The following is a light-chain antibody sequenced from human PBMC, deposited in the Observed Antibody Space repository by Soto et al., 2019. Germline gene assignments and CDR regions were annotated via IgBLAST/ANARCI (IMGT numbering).Light chain of an antibody. Sequence: QSVLTQPPSASGTPGQRVTISCSGSSSNIGSNPVNWYQQLPGTAPKLLIYSNNEWPSGVPDRFSGSKSGTSASLAISGLQSEDEADYYCAAWDDSLNGVVFGGGTKVTVL. V-gene: IGLV1-44*01. CDR3: AAWDDSLNGVV. CDR1: SSNIGSNP. J-gene: IGLJ2*01. CDR2: SNN.